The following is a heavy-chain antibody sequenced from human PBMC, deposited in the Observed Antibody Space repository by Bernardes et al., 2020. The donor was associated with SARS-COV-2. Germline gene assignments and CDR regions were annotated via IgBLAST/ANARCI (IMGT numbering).Heavy chain of an antibody. V-gene: IGHV5-51*01. D-gene: IGHD3-22*01. CDR3: ARRPTHYYDSSGYSDAFDI. J-gene: IGHJ3*02. CDR1: GYIITSYW. Sequence: GACLKISSKGSGYIITSYWIGWVRPIPGKGLEWMGIIYPGDSDTRYSPSFQGQVTISADKSISTAYLQWSSLKASDTAMYYCARRPTHYYDSSGYSDAFDIWGQGTMVTVSS. CDR2: IYPGDSDT.